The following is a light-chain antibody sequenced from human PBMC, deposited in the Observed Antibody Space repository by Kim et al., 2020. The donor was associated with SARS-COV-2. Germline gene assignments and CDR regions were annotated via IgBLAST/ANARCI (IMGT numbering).Light chain of an antibody. Sequence: QSVFTQPPSESADPGQKVTISCSGSNSNIGNNYVSWYQQVQGTAPKLLIYDNNKRPPGTPDRFSGSKSGTSATLDITGLHTGDEADYYCGTWDDRLSVVVLGGGTQLTVL. V-gene: IGLV1-51*01. J-gene: IGLJ2*01. CDR1: NSNIGNNY. CDR2: DNN. CDR3: GTWDDRLSVVV.